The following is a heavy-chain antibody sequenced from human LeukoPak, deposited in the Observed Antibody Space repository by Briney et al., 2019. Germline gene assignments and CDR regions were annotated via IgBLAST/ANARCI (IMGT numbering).Heavy chain of an antibody. V-gene: IGHV3-48*01. CDR2: ISATTSTL. J-gene: IGHJ5*01. Sequence: GGSLRLSCAASGFTFSNAWMSWVRQAPGKGPEWLSYISATTSTLYYVDSVKGRFTISRDNTKSSLYLQMNSLTVEDTAIYYCARCLWSSSRYMDSWGQGTLVTVSA. D-gene: IGHD3-3*01. CDR1: GFTFSNAW. CDR3: ARCLWSSSRYMDS.